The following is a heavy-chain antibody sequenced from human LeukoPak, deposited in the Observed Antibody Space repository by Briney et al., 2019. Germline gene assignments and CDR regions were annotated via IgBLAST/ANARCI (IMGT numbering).Heavy chain of an antibody. V-gene: IGHV1-8*01. J-gene: IGHJ5*02. Sequence: ASVKVSCKASGYTFTSYDINWVRQATGQGLEWVGWMNPNSGNTGYAQKFQGRVTMTRNTSISTANMELSSLRSEDTAVYYRARGRGRQLANNWFDPWGQGTLVTVSS. CDR2: MNPNSGNT. CDR1: GYTFTSYD. D-gene: IGHD2-2*01. CDR3: ARGRGRQLANNWFDP.